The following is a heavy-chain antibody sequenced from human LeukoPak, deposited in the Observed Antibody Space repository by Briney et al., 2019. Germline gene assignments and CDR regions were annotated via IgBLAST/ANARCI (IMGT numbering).Heavy chain of an antibody. J-gene: IGHJ4*02. Sequence: GGSLRLSCAASGFRFNNYGMYWVRQAPGKGLQWVAVISYDGINQYYPDSVKGRFTISRDNSKNTLYLRMNSLTLEDTAVYYCAKDPLRYQLLAGIDYWGQGTLVTVSS. V-gene: IGHV3-30*18. CDR2: ISYDGINQ. CDR3: AKDPLRYQLLAGIDY. D-gene: IGHD2-2*01. CDR1: GFRFNNYG.